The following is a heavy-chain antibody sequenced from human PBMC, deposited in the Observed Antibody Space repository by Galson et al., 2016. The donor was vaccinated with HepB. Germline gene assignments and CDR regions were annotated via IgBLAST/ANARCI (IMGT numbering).Heavy chain of an antibody. D-gene: IGHD1-14*01. J-gene: IGHJ4*02. CDR2: IKEDGSED. CDR1: GFVFSNFW. V-gene: IGHV3-7*03. Sequence: SLRLSCAASGFVFSNFWMNWVRQAPGKGLEWVANIKEDGSEDHYVDSVKGRFTISRDNAKSSLFLQMNNLRADDTALYYCTLTVRQWSSDFWGQGTLVTVSS. CDR3: TLTVRQWSSDF.